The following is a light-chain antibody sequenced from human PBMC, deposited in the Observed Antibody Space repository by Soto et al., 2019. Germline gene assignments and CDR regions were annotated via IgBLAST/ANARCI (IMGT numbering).Light chain of an antibody. CDR3: QAYDSSLSGWV. Sequence: QSVLTQPPSGSGAPGQRVTISCTGSSSNIGAGYDVHWYQQLPGTDPKLLIYGNSNRPSGVPDRFSGSKSGTSASLAITGLQAEDEADYYCQAYDSSLSGWVFGGGTKLTVL. J-gene: IGLJ3*02. V-gene: IGLV1-40*01. CDR1: SSNIGAGYD. CDR2: GNS.